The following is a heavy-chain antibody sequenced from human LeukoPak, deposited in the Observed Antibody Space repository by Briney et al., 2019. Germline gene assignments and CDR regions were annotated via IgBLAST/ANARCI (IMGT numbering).Heavy chain of an antibody. D-gene: IGHD5-12*01. CDR2: INPSGGST. J-gene: IGHJ4*02. Sequence: ASVKVSCKASGYTFTSYYMHWVGQAPGQGLEWMGIINPSGGSTSYAQKFQGRVTMTRDTSTSTVYMELSSLRSEDTAVYYCARDPRLYSGYDWGAYWGQGTLVTVSS. CDR1: GYTFTSYY. CDR3: ARDPRLYSGYDWGAY. V-gene: IGHV1-46*01.